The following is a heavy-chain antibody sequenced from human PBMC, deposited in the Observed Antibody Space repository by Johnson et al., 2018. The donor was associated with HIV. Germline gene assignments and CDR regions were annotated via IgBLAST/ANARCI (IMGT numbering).Heavy chain of an antibody. CDR3: ARGQGGIQLWFDGFDI. CDR1: GFTVSTNY. V-gene: IGHV3-66*01. CDR2: IYSGGST. J-gene: IGHJ3*02. Sequence: VQLVESGGDLVRPGGSLRLSCAASGFTVSTNYMNWVRQAPGKGLEWVSVIYSGGSTYYADSVKGRFTISRDNAKNSLYLQMNSLRAEDMAVYYCARGQGGIQLWFDGFDIWDQGTMVTVSS. D-gene: IGHD5-18*01.